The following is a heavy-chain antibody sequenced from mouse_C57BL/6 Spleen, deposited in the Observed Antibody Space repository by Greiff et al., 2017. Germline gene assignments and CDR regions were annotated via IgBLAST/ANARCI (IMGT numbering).Heavy chain of an antibody. V-gene: IGHV3-6*01. J-gene: IGHJ4*01. CDR1: GYSITSGYY. CDR3: ARGGYGRYYAMDY. D-gene: IGHD3-2*02. Sequence: DVKLQESGPGLVKPSQSLSLTCSVTGYSITSGYYWNWIRQFPGNKLEWMGYISYDGSNNYNPSLKNRISITRDTSKNQFFLKLNSVTTEDTATYYCARGGYGRYYAMDYWGQGTSVTVSS. CDR2: ISYDGSN.